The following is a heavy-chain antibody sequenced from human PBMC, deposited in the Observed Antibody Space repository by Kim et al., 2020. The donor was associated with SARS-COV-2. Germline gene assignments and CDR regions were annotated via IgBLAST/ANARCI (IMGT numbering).Heavy chain of an antibody. CDR3: ARDSSFLDYCSGGSCQQGGFDY. J-gene: IGHJ4*02. CDR1: GFTFSSYS. CDR2: ISSSSYI. V-gene: IGHV3-21*01. D-gene: IGHD2-15*01. Sequence: GGSLRLSCAASGFTFSSYSMNWVRQAPGKGLEWVSSISSSSYIYYADSVKGRFTISRDNAKNSLYLQMNSLRAEDTAVYYCARDSSFLDYCSGGSCQQGGFDYWGQGTLVTVSS.